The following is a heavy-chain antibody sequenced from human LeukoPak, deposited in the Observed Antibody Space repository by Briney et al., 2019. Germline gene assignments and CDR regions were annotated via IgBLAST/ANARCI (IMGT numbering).Heavy chain of an antibody. D-gene: IGHD3-10*01. CDR1: GGTFSSYA. J-gene: IGHJ4*02. CDR3: ARSSTYGSGIDY. CDR2: IIPILGIA. Sequence: ASVKVSCKASGGTFSSYAISWVRQAPGQGLEWMGRIIPILGIANYAQKFQGRVTITADKSTSTAYMELSSLRSEDTAVYYCARSSTYGSGIDYWGQGTLVTVSS. V-gene: IGHV1-69*04.